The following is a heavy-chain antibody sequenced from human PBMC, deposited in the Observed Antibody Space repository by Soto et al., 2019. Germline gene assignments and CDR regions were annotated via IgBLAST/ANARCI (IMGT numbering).Heavy chain of an antibody. CDR3: ARGGPPLHDSGPGISYDDVSPFDP. D-gene: IGHD3-3*01. V-gene: IGHV1-2*02. CDR2: INGKSGDS. J-gene: IGHJ5*02. CDR1: GHPLIGNY. Sequence: XSVKVSCNAPGHPLIGNYRHWVRQAPGQGLEWMGWINGKSGDSIYAPKFQGRVTMTRDTSMSTFYMDMSRLRSDDTAVYYCARGGPPLHDSGPGISYDDVSPFDPCGQGTLVTVSS.